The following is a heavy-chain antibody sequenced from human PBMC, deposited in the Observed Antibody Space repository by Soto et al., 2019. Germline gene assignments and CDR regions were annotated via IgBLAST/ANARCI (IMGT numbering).Heavy chain of an antibody. V-gene: IGHV4-34*01. Sequence: PSETLSLTCAVYGGSFSGYYWSWIRQPPGKGLEWIGEINHSGSTNYNPSLKSRVTISVDRSKNQFSLKLSSVTAADTAVYYCARRSYYYGSGRDNWFDPWGQGTLVTVSS. CDR2: INHSGST. CDR1: GGSFSGYY. J-gene: IGHJ5*02. CDR3: ARRSYYYGSGRDNWFDP. D-gene: IGHD3-10*01.